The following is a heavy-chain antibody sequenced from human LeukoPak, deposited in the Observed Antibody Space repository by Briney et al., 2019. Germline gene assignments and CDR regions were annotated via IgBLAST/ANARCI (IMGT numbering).Heavy chain of an antibody. CDR1: GGTFSSHA. J-gene: IGHJ5*02. CDR2: IIPIFGTA. Sequence: SVKVSCKASGGTFSSHAISWVRQAPGQGLEWMGGIIPIFGTASYAQKFQGRVTITADESTSTAYMELSSLRSEDTAVYYCARDFWSGYLKDNWFDPWGQGTLVTVSS. D-gene: IGHD3-3*01. V-gene: IGHV1-69*13. CDR3: ARDFWSGYLKDNWFDP.